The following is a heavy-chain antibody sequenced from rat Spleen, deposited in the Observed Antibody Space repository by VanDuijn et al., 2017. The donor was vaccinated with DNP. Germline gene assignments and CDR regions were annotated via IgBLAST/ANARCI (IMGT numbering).Heavy chain of an antibody. V-gene: IGHV5S10*01. CDR2: IISYGSRT. J-gene: IGHJ2*01. Sequence: EVQLVESGENLVQPGRSVKLSCEASGFTFSDYAMAWVRQAPKKSLEWVATIISYGSRTYYRDSVKGRFTISRDYARSTLYLQMDSLRSEDTATYYCATQRYYDGTYYYGFDYWGQGVMVTVSS. CDR1: GFTFSDYA. D-gene: IGHD1-12*02. CDR3: ATQRYYDGTYYYGFDY.